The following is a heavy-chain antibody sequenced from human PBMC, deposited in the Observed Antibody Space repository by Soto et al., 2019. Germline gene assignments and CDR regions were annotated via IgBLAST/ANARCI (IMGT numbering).Heavy chain of an antibody. V-gene: IGHV1-3*01. CDR2: INAGNGNT. Sequence: ASVKVSCKASGYTFTSYAMHWVRQAPGQRLEWMGWINAGNGNTKYSQKLQGRVTMTTDTSTSTAYMELRSLRSDDTAVYYCARERITLFGVVNPDAFDILGQGT. D-gene: IGHD3-3*01. CDR3: ARERITLFGVVNPDAFDI. J-gene: IGHJ3*02. CDR1: GYTFTSYA.